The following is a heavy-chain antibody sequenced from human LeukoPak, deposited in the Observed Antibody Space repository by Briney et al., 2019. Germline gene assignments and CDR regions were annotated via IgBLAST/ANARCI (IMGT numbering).Heavy chain of an antibody. CDR3: ASSPNILYNWFDP. V-gene: IGHV4-59*08. D-gene: IGHD2-2*02. CDR2: IYYSGST. J-gene: IGHJ5*02. Sequence: SETLSLTCTVSGGSISSYYWSWIRQPPGKGLEWIGYIYYSGSTNYNPSLKSRVTISVDTCKNQFSLKLSSVTAADTAVYYCASSPNILYNWFDPWGQGTLVTVSS. CDR1: GGSISSYY.